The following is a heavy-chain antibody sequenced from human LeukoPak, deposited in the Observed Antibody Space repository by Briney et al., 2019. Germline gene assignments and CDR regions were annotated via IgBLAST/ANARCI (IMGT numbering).Heavy chain of an antibody. Sequence: SETLSLTCTVSGGPISRSSYSWGWVRQPPGKGLEWIGSMYNSGTAYYNSSLKSRVTISVDTSKNQFSLKLNSVTAADTAVYYCARHNSIAVAGTVDYWGQGTLVTVSS. D-gene: IGHD6-19*01. CDR2: MYNSGTA. CDR3: ARHNSIAVAGTVDY. J-gene: IGHJ4*02. V-gene: IGHV4-39*01. CDR1: GGPISRSSYS.